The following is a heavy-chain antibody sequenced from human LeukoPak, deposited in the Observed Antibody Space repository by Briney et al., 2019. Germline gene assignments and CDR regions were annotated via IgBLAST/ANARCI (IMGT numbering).Heavy chain of an antibody. V-gene: IGHV4-4*02. CDR2: IYHSGST. CDR3: ARVPSKPFMGFGQLLSERGGLDY. D-gene: IGHD3-10*01. CDR1: GGSISSDNW. J-gene: IGHJ4*02. Sequence: PSGTLSLTCAVSGGSISSDNWWGLVRQTPDKGLEWVGEIYHSGSTNYNRALRSRLTISVDKSQNQFSLRLTSVPAAHTAVYYCARVPSKPFMGFGQLLSERGGLDYWGQGTLVTVSS.